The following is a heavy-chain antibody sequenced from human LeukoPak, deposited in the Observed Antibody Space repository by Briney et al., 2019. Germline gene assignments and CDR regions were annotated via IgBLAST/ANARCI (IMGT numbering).Heavy chain of an antibody. D-gene: IGHD3-10*01. CDR3: ARGSHLTFDY. V-gene: IGHV4-59*01. CDR1: GGSIGSYY. CDR2: IYYSGST. Sequence: SETLSLTCTVSGGSIGSYYWSWIRQPPGKGLEWIGYIYYSGSTNYNPSLKSRVTISVDTSKNQFSLKLSSVTAADTAVYYCARGSHLTFDYWGQGTLVTVSS. J-gene: IGHJ4*02.